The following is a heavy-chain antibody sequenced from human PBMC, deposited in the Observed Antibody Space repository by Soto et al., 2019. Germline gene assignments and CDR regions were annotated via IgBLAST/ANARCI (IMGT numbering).Heavy chain of an antibody. CDR3: ARIVVVPAASSPYYYYGMDV. D-gene: IGHD2-2*01. Sequence: QVQLQESGPGLVKPSQTLSLTCTVSGGSISSGDYYWSWIRQPPGKGLEWIGYIYYSGSTYYNPSLKSRVTISVDTCKNQFSLKLSSVTAADTAVYYCARIVVVPAASSPYYYYGMDVWGQGTTVTVSS. V-gene: IGHV4-30-4*01. J-gene: IGHJ6*02. CDR1: GGSISSGDYY. CDR2: IYYSGST.